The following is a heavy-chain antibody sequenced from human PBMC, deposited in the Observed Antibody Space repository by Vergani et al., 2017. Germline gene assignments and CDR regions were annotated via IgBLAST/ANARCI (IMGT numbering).Heavy chain of an antibody. J-gene: IGHJ6*02. D-gene: IGHD6-13*01. V-gene: IGHV3-30*18. Sequence: QVQLVESGGGVVQPGRSLRLSCAASGFTFSSYGMHWVRQAPGKGLEWVAVISYDGSNKYYADSVKGRFTISRENSKNTLYLQMNSLRAEDTAVYYGAKEIEDSSSRGYYGMDVWGQGTTVTVSS. CDR1: GFTFSSYG. CDR2: ISYDGSNK. CDR3: AKEIEDSSSRGYYGMDV.